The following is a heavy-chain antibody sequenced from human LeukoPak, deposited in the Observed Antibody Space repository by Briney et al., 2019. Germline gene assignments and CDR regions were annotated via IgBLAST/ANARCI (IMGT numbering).Heavy chain of an antibody. J-gene: IGHJ4*02. CDR1: GFTLSRHS. D-gene: IGHD3-22*01. CDR3: ALGAYDSSGYYHY. CDR2: ISSSSSYI. V-gene: IGHV3-21*01. Sequence: GGSLRLSCLVSGFTLSRHSMHWVRQTPGKGLEWVSSISSSSSYIYYADSVKGRFTISRDNAKNSLYLQMNSLRAEDTAVYYCALGAYDSSGYYHYWGQGTLVTVSS.